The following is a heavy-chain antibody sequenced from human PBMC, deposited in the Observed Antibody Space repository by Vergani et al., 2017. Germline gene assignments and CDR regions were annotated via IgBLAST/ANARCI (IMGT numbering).Heavy chain of an antibody. D-gene: IGHD3-3*01. CDR3: ARGPTTVEWLFPFDY. Sequence: QVQLQESGPGLVKPSQTLSLTCTVSGGSISSGGYYWSWLRQHPGKGLEWIGYIYYSGSTYYNPSLKSRVTISVDTSKNQFSLKLSSVTAADTAVYYCARGPTTVEWLFPFDYWGQGTLVTVSS. V-gene: IGHV4-31*03. J-gene: IGHJ4*02. CDR1: GGSISSGGYY. CDR2: IYYSGST.